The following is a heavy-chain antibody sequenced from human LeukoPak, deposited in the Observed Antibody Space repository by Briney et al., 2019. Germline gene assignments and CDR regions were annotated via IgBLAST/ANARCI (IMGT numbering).Heavy chain of an antibody. CDR3: ARGRYSGSYLLDY. Sequence: GGSLRLSCAASGFTFSRYWMSWVRQAPGKGLEWVSSISSSSTYRYYAASVKGRFTISRDNAKNSLYLQMNSLRAEDTALYYCARGRYSGSYLLDYWGQGTLVTVSS. D-gene: IGHD1-26*01. CDR1: GFTFSRYW. V-gene: IGHV3-21*01. CDR2: ISSSSTYR. J-gene: IGHJ4*02.